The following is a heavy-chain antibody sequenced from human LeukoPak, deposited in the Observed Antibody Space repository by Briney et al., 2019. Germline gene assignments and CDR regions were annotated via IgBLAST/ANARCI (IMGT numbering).Heavy chain of an antibody. Sequence: SGPTLVNPPQSLTLTCTFSGFSLTTSAVGVGWFRQPPGKPLEWLALIYGVVDKHYSPSLKSRLSDTQDTPKTQVVFTMTNMGPVDAATYYCVHYLMTGHRGFDDWGQGALVTVSS. CDR3: VHYLMTGHRGFDD. V-gene: IGHV2-5*02. J-gene: IGHJ4*02. D-gene: IGHD3-10*01. CDR1: GFSLTTSAVG. CDR2: IYGVVDK.